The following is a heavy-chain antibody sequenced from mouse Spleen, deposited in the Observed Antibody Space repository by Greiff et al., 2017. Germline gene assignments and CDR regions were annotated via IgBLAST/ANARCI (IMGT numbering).Heavy chain of an antibody. Sequence: QVQLKQPGAELVMPGASVKLSCKASGYTFTSYWMHWVKQRPGQGLEWIGEIDHSDSYTNYNQKFKGKATLTVDKSSSTAYMQLSSLTSEDSAVYYCARKKDGYDRYYYAMDYWGQGTSVTVSS. J-gene: IGHJ4*01. CDR2: IDHSDSYT. CDR3: ARKKDGYDRYYYAMDY. D-gene: IGHD2-2*01. CDR1: GYTFTSYW. V-gene: IGHV1-69*01.